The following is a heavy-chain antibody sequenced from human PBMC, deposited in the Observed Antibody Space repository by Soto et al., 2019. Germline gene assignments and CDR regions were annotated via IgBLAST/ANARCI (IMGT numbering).Heavy chain of an antibody. CDR3: ARDLWGYCGTDCYPLDV. Sequence: SATLSLTCTVSGGSICGNYWSWIRQPPGKGLEWIGYMYNTGSTVYNPSFKSRVTISVDTSKNQFSLKLNSVTAADTAVYYCARDLWGYCGTDCYPLDVWGQGTTVT. V-gene: IGHV4-59*01. D-gene: IGHD2-21*02. J-gene: IGHJ6*02. CDR1: GGSICGNY. CDR2: MYNTGST.